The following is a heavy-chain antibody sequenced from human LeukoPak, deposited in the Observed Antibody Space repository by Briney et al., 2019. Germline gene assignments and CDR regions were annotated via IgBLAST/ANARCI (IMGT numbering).Heavy chain of an antibody. V-gene: IGHV6-1*01. CDR1: GDSLSNNNVA. D-gene: IGHD5-18*01. CDR2: TYYRSKWNT. Sequence: SQTLSLTCAISGDSLSNNNVAWNWISQSPSRGLEWLGRTYYRSKWNTDYAVSMKSRITINSDTSKNQFSLQLNSVTPEDTAVYYCARGCYSSFDYWDQGTLVTVSS. J-gene: IGHJ4*02. CDR3: ARGCYSSFDY.